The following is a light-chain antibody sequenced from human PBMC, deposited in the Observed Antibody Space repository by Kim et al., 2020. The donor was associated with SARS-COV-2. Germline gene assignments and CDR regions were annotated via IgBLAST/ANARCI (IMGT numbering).Light chain of an antibody. CDR2: DVS. J-gene: IGLJ3*02. CDR3: SSYTSSSWV. Sequence: QSALTQPASVSGSPGHSITISCTGTSSDVGGYNYVSWYQQHPGKAPKLMIYDVSKRPSGVSNRFSGSKSGNTASLTISGLQAEDEADYYCSSYTSSSWVFGGGTKLTVL. V-gene: IGLV2-14*01. CDR1: SSDVGGYNY.